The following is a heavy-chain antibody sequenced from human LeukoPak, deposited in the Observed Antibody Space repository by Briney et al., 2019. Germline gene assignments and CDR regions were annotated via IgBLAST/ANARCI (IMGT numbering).Heavy chain of an antibody. Sequence: PSGTLSLTCAVSGGSISSSNWWSWVRQPPGKGLEWIGEIYHSGSTNYNPSLKSRVTISVDTSKNQFSLKLSSVTAADTAVYYCASWLGTVTTSWYFDLWGRGTLVTVSS. D-gene: IGHD4-17*01. J-gene: IGHJ2*01. V-gene: IGHV4-4*02. CDR2: IYHSGST. CDR3: ASWLGTVTTSWYFDL. CDR1: GGSISSSNW.